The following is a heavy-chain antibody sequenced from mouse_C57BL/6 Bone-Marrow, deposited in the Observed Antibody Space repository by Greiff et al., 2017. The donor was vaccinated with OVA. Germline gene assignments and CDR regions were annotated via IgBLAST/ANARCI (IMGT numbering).Heavy chain of an antibody. Sequence: VKLMESGAELARPGASVKLSCKASGYTFTSYGISWVKQRTGQGLEWIGEIYPRSGNTYYNEKFKGKATLTADKSSSTAYMELRSLTSEDSAVYFCAREGDYGVDYWGQGTTLTVSS. J-gene: IGHJ2*01. D-gene: IGHD1-1*01. CDR3: AREGDYGVDY. V-gene: IGHV1-81*01. CDR1: GYTFTSYG. CDR2: IYPRSGNT.